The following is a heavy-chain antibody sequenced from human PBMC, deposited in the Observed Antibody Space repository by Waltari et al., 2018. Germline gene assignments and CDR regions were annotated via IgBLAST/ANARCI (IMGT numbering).Heavy chain of an antibody. CDR3: ATEGSSSLFY. J-gene: IGHJ4*02. CDR1: GYTFTDFF. V-gene: IGHV1-69-2*01. Sequence: EVQLVQSGAEVKKPGATVKISCKVSGYTFTDFFMHWVRQAPGKGLEWMGLVDPGDGETRYAEKFQGRVTITADTSTDTAYLELSSLTSDDTAVYYCATEGSSSLFYWGQGTLVAVSS. D-gene: IGHD6-6*01. CDR2: VDPGDGET.